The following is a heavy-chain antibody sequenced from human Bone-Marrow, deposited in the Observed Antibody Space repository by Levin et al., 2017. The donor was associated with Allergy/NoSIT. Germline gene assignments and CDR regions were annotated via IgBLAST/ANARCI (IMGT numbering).Heavy chain of an antibody. CDR1: GFTFSSSA. Sequence: GESLKISCAASGFTFSSSAMTWVRQAPGKGLEWVSSISAGDASTYYTDSVKGRLTVSRDNSKNTPYPQMNSLRVEDTALYYCAKVRRGLDALDVWGQGTMVTVSS. D-gene: IGHD3/OR15-3a*01. CDR3: AKVRRGLDALDV. CDR2: ISAGDAST. J-gene: IGHJ3*01. V-gene: IGHV3-23*01.